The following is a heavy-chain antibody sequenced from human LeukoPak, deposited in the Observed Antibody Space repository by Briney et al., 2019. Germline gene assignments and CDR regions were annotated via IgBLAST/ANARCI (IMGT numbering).Heavy chain of an antibody. V-gene: IGHV3-30*18. D-gene: IGHD3-10*01. J-gene: IGHJ4*02. Sequence: GTSLRLSCAPSGFTFSTFCTHCVRRAAGKGLEWVAVISYDGNSKFYADCVKGRFTISRDNSKNTVFLQMNSLRAEDTAVYYCAKELWFGTFDYWGQGTLVTVSS. CDR1: GFTFSTFC. CDR3: AKELWFGTFDY. CDR2: ISYDGNSK.